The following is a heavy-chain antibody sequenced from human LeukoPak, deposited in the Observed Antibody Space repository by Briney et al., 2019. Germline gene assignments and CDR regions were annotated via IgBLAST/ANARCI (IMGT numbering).Heavy chain of an antibody. CDR3: ARGGSYLSAFDI. Sequence: GGSLRLSCAASGFTFSSYGMHWVRQAPGKGLEWVAVIAYDGNNKIYADSVKGRFTISRDNSKNTLYLQMNSLRAEDTAVYYCARGGSYLSAFDIWGQGTMVTVPS. J-gene: IGHJ3*02. CDR1: GFTFSSYG. CDR2: IAYDGNNK. D-gene: IGHD1-26*01. V-gene: IGHV3-30*03.